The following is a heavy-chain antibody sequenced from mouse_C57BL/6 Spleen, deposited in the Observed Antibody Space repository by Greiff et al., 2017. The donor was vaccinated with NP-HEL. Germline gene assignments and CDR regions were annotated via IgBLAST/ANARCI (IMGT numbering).Heavy chain of an antibody. CDR1: GYAFSSYW. J-gene: IGHJ2*01. CDR2: IYPGDGDT. V-gene: IGHV1-80*01. CDR3: ASPIYYGYDYYFDY. Sequence: VQLQQSGAELVKHGASVKISCKASGYAFSSYWMNWVKQRPGKGLEWIGQIYPGDGDTNYNGKFKGKATLTADKSSSTAYMQLSSLTSEDSAVYFCASPIYYGYDYYFDYWGQGTTLTVSS. D-gene: IGHD2-2*01.